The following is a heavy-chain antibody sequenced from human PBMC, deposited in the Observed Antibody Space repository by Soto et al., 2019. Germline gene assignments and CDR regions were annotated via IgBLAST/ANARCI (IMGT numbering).Heavy chain of an antibody. V-gene: IGHV4-31*03. D-gene: IGHD3-22*01. J-gene: IGHJ4*02. CDR2: IYYSGST. CDR3: AREEYYYDRSSYSLGY. CDR1: GGSISSGGYY. Sequence: SETLPLTCTVSGGSISSGGYYWSWIRQHPGKGLEWIGYIYYSGSTYYNPSLKSRVTISVDTSKNQFSLKLSSVTAADTAVYYCAREEYYYDRSSYSLGYWGQRTLVTVSS.